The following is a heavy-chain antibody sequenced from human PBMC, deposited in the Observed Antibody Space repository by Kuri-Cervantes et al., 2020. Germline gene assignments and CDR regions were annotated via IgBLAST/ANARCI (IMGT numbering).Heavy chain of an antibody. Sequence: GESLKISCAASGFTFSGYAMHWVRQAPGKGLEWVAIISYDGRNKYYGDSVKGRFTISRDNSKNTLYLQMNSLRAEDTAVYYCAKVGYSSGWAFDYWGQGTLVTVSS. D-gene: IGHD6-19*01. J-gene: IGHJ4*02. CDR1: GFTFSGYA. V-gene: IGHV3-30*04. CDR3: AKVGYSSGWAFDY. CDR2: ISYDGRNK.